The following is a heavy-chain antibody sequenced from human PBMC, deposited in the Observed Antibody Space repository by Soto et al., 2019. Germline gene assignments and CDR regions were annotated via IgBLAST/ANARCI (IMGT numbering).Heavy chain of an antibody. CDR1: GYTFTNYR. D-gene: IGHD2-2*01. J-gene: IGHJ6*02. CDR2: IYPADSDT. V-gene: IGHV5-51*01. Sequence: GESLKISCKASGYTFTNYRIGWVRQMPGKGLEWMGLIYPADSDTTYSPSFQGQVSISADRSIRSAFLQWSSLKASDTAIYYCARHRRTSWWTDMEVLDQETTVTVSS. CDR3: ARHRRTSWWTDMEV.